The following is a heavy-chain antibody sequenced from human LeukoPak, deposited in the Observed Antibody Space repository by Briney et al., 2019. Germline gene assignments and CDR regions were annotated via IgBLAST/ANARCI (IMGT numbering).Heavy chain of an antibody. CDR3: ARGPYYYGSGSYRAHNWFDP. Sequence: PSETLSLTCAVYGGSFSGYYWSWIRQPPGKGLEWIGEINHSGSTNYNPSLKSRVTISVDTSKNQFSLTLSSVTAADTAVYYCARGPYYYGSGSYRAHNWFDPWGQGTLVTVSS. D-gene: IGHD3-10*01. V-gene: IGHV4-34*01. CDR2: INHSGST. CDR1: GGSFSGYY. J-gene: IGHJ5*02.